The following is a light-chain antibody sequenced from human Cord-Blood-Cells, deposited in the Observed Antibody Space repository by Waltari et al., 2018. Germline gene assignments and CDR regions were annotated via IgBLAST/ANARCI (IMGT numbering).Light chain of an antibody. J-gene: IGKJ1*01. CDR1: QSLLHSNGYNY. CDR2: LGS. Sequence: DIVMTQSPLSLPVTPGEPASISCRSSQSLLHSNGYNYLDWYLQKPGQSPQLLIYLGSNRASGVPDRFGGSGSGTDFTLKISRVEAEDVGVYYCMQALQTPATFGQGTKVEIK. V-gene: IGKV2-28*01. CDR3: MQALQTPAT.